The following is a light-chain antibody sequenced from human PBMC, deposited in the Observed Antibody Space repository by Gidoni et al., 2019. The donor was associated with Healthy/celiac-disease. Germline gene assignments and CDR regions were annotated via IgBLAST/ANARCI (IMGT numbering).Light chain of an antibody. Sequence: PGTLSLSPGERATLSCRASQSVSSSYLAWYQQKPGQAPRLLIYGASSRATGIPDRFSGSGSGTDFTLTISRLEPEDFAVYYCQQYGSSPLFTFXPXTKVDIK. CDR3: QQYGSSPLFT. V-gene: IGKV3-20*01. CDR2: GAS. J-gene: IGKJ3*01. CDR1: QSVSSSY.